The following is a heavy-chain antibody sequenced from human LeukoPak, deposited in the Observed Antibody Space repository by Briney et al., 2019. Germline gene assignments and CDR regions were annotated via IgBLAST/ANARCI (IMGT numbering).Heavy chain of an antibody. CDR3: ARDLVGATILDY. CDR2: ISTDSSFK. V-gene: IGHV3-21*04. CDR1: GFTFTTYS. D-gene: IGHD5-12*01. Sequence: GGSLRLSCEASGFTFTTYSMKWVRQAPGKGLEWVSSISTDSSFKSYADSVKGRFIISRDNAKNSLYLQMTSLRAEGTAVYYCARDLVGATILDYWGQGTLVTVSS. J-gene: IGHJ4*02.